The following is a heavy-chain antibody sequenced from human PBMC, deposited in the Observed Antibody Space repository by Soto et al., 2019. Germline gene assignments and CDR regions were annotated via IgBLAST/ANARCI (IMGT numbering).Heavy chain of an antibody. D-gene: IGHD6-13*01. V-gene: IGHV3-30-3*01. J-gene: IGHJ4*02. CDR2: TSYDGNNK. CDR3: ARERAIAATGIFYY. CDR1: GFTFSNFA. Sequence: QVRLVESGGGVVQPGGSLRLSCAASGFTFSNFAMHWVRQAPGKGLERVAVTSYDGNNKDYADSVKGRFTISRDNSKNTLVLQVNSLRPEDTAVYYCARERAIAATGIFYYWGQGTLVTVSS.